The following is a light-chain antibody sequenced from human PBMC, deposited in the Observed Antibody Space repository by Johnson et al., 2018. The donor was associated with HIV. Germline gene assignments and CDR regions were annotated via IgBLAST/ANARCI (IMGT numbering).Light chain of an antibody. J-gene: IGLJ1*01. Sequence: HSVLTQPPSVYAAPGQKVTISCSGSNSNIENNYVSWYQQLTGTAPKLLIYDNDKRPSGIPDRFFGSKSGTSATLDITGLQTGDEGDYYCGAWDSSLNAYVLGAGTKVTVL. CDR2: DND. V-gene: IGLV1-51*01. CDR3: GAWDSSLNAYV. CDR1: NSNIENNY.